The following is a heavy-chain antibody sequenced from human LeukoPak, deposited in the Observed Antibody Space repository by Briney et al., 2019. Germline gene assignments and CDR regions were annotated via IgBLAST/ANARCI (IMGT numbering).Heavy chain of an antibody. V-gene: IGHV3-30-3*01. D-gene: IGHD1-26*01. J-gene: IGHJ4*02. Sequence: GGSLRLSCEGSGFTFSINAMHWVRQAPGKGLEWLAVISYDGTKQYFADSVKGRFTISRDNARNSLYLQMNSLRAEDTAVYYCARDQGMGATEYFDYWGQGTLVTVSS. CDR2: ISYDGTKQ. CDR3: ARDQGMGATEYFDY. CDR1: GFTFSINA.